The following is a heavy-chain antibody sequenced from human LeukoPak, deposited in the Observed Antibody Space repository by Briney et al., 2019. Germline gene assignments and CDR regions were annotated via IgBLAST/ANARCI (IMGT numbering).Heavy chain of an antibody. J-gene: IGHJ6*03. CDR1: GGTFSSYA. Sequence: ASVKVSCKASGGTFSSYAISWVRQAPGQGLEWVGGIIPIFGTANYAQKFQGRVTITTDESTSTAYMELSSLRSEDTAVYYCARTVVSSTLDMDVWGKGTTVTVSS. CDR2: IIPIFGTA. V-gene: IGHV1-69*05. D-gene: IGHD6-13*01. CDR3: ARTVVSSTLDMDV.